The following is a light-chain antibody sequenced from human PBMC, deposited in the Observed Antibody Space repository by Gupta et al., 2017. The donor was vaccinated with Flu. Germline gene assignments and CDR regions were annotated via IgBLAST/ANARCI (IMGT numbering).Light chain of an antibody. CDR1: QGIGND. CDR3: LQHNSYPLT. Sequence: GDRVTITCRASQGIGNDLGWYQQKPVTAPKRLIYAASSLQSGVPSRFSGSGSGTEFTLTISSLQPEDFAIYYCLQHNSYPLTFGQGTKVEFK. CDR2: AAS. J-gene: IGKJ1*01. V-gene: IGKV1-17*01.